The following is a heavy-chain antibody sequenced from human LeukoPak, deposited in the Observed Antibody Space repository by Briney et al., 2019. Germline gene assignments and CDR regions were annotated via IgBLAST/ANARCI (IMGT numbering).Heavy chain of an antibody. D-gene: IGHD6-19*01. CDR3: AKVAFSQGYSSGPGDYFDY. Sequence: GGSLRLSCAGPGFDFSSYGMSWVRQAPGKGLEWVSGISGSGGSTYYADSVKGRFTISRENSKKTVHLQMNSLRAEDTAVYYCAKVAFSQGYSSGPGDYFDYWGQGTLVTVSS. V-gene: IGHV3-23*01. CDR2: ISGSGGST. J-gene: IGHJ4*02. CDR1: GFDFSSYG.